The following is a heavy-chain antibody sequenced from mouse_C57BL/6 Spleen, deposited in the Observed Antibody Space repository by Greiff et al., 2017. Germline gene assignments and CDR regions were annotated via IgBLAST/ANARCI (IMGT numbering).Heavy chain of an antibody. D-gene: IGHD1-1*01. J-gene: IGHJ3*01. V-gene: IGHV6-3*01. CDR3: TNYYGSGAY. Sequence: EVQLVESGGGLVQPGGSMKLSCVASGFTFSNYWMNWVRQSPEKGLEWVAQIRLKSDNYATHYAESVKGRFTISRDDSKSSVYLQMNNLRAEDTGIYYCTNYYGSGAYWGQGTLVTVSA. CDR2: IRLKSDNYAT. CDR1: GFTFSNYW.